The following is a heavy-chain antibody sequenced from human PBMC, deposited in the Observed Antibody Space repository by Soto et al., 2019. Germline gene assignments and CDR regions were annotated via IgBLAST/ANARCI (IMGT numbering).Heavy chain of an antibody. J-gene: IGHJ4*02. CDR2: INPDSGGT. V-gene: IGHV1-2*02. D-gene: IGHD2-15*01. CDR3: ARGWFSTAAGFDY. CDR1: GYTFTGFY. Sequence: ASVKVSCKASGYTFTGFYIHWVRQAPGQGLEWMGWINPDSGGTNYAQDFQGRVTMTRDSSISTAYMELNRLSSVDSAVFYCARGWFSTAAGFDYWGQGTLVTV.